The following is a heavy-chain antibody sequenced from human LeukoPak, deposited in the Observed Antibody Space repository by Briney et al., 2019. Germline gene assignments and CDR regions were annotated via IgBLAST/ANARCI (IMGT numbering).Heavy chain of an antibody. V-gene: IGHV4-59*01. CDR1: GVSISSYY. D-gene: IGHD1-1*01. Sequence: SETLSLTCTVSGVSISSYYWSWIRQPPGKGLEWIGYIYYSGSTNYNPSLKSRVTISVDTSKNQFSLKLSSVTAADTAVYYCARTTFEYYYGMDVWGQGTTVTVSS. CDR2: IYYSGST. CDR3: ARTTFEYYYGMDV. J-gene: IGHJ6*02.